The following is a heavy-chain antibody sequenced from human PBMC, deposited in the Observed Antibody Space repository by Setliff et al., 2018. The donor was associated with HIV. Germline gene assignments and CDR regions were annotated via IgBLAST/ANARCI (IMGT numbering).Heavy chain of an antibody. CDR3: ARANSIKGYRYGPDAFDI. J-gene: IGHJ3*02. CDR2: IYYSGST. Sequence: SETLSLTCTFSTGSISRYYWNWIRQPPGKGLEWIGYIYYSGSTNYNPSLKSRVTISLDTSKNQFSLNLSSVTAADTAVYYCARANSIKGYRYGPDAFDIWGQGTMVTVSS. V-gene: IGHV4-59*01. CDR1: TGSISRYY. D-gene: IGHD5-18*01.